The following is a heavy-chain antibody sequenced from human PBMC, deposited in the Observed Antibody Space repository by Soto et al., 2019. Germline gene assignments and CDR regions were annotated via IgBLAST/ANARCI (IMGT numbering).Heavy chain of an antibody. Sequence: QVQLVESGGGVVQPGRSLRLSCAASGFTFSSYGMHWVRQAPGKGLEWVAVISYDGSNKYYADSVKGRFTISRDNSKNTLYLQMNSLRAEDTSVYYCAQDLHRLRFSAPFDLWGRGTLVTVSS. V-gene: IGHV3-30*18. J-gene: IGHJ2*01. CDR1: GFTFSSYG. CDR2: ISYDGSNK. D-gene: IGHD3-3*01. CDR3: AQDLHRLRFSAPFDL.